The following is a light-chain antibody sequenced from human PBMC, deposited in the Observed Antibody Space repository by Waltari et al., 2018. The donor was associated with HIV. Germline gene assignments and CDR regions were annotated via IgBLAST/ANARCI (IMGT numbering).Light chain of an antibody. Sequence: SYDLTQPPSVSVSPGQTASITCSGDKLGDKYACWYQQKPGQSHVLVIYQDRKRPSGIPERFSGSNSGNTATLTISGIQAMDEADYYCQAWDSSTVVFGGGTKLTVL. CDR1: KLGDKY. V-gene: IGLV3-1*01. CDR3: QAWDSSTVV. J-gene: IGLJ2*01. CDR2: QDR.